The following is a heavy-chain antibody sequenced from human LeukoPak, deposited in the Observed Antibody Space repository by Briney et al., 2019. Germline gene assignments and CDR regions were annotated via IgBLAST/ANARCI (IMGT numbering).Heavy chain of an antibody. CDR2: ISNDGSNK. J-gene: IGHJ4*02. CDR1: GFTFSSYG. Sequence: PGGSLRLSCAASGFTFSSYGMHWVRQAPGKGLEWLAVISNDGSNKYYADSVKGRFTISRDIYKNTLYLQINSLRVEDTAVYYCARDAEGIRYFDWLLDHWGQGTLVTVSS. V-gene: IGHV3-30*03. CDR3: ARDAEGIRYFDWLLDH. D-gene: IGHD3-9*01.